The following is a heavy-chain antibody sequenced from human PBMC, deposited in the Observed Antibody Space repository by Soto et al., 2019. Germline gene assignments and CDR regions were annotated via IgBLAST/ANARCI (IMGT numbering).Heavy chain of an antibody. CDR1: GYNFPIYW. CDR3: ARLAGTNEYFKD. D-gene: IGHD6-13*01. J-gene: IGHJ1*01. V-gene: IGHV5-51*01. CDR2: IYPGDSDT. Sequence: GESLKISCEGSGYNFPIYWIAWVRQMPGQGLEWMGIIYPGDSDTRYSPSFQGQVTISVDGSSTTAYLQWSSLKASDTAMYFCARLAGTNEYFKDWGQGTPVTVSS.